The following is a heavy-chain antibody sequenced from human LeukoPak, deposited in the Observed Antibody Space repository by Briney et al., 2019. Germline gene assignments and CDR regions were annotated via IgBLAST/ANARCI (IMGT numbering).Heavy chain of an antibody. CDR3: ARAPMGTAALY. D-gene: IGHD2-2*01. CDR1: GYTFTSYD. V-gene: IGHV1-8*01. CDR2: MNPNSGNT. Sequence: GASVKVSCKASGYTFTSYDINWVRQATGQGLEWMGWMNPNSGNTGYAQRFQGRVTSTRDTSISTAYMEVSNLRSDDTAFYYCARAPMGTAALYWGQGTLVTVSS. J-gene: IGHJ4*02.